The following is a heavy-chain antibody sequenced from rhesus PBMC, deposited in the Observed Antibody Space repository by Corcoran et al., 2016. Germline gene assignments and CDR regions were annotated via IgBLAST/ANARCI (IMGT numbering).Heavy chain of an antibody. V-gene: IGHV4S7*01. Sequence: QVQLQESGPGVVKPSETLSLTCAVSGGSISGYYLWSWIRQPPGKGLEWIGYIYGGSRRTCNNPSHNSLVIISIDTSKNKFSLKLSSVTAADTAVYYCARAECTGSGCYPRYFEFWGQGALVTVSS. CDR1: GGSISGYYL. J-gene: IGHJ1*01. CDR3: ARAECTGSGCYPRYFEF. D-gene: IGHD2-21*01. CDR2: IYGGSRRT.